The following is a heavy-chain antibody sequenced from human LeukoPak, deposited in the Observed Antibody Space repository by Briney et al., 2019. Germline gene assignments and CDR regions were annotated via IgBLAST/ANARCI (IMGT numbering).Heavy chain of an antibody. Sequence: GESLKISCKGSGYSFTSYWIGWVRQMPGKGLEWMGIIYPGDSDTRYSPSFQGQVTISADKSISTAYLQWSSLKASDTAMYYCARLSSIAVATFDNWFDPWGQGTLATVSS. D-gene: IGHD5-12*01. CDR2: IYPGDSDT. J-gene: IGHJ5*02. CDR1: GYSFTSYW. CDR3: ARLSSIAVATFDNWFDP. V-gene: IGHV5-51*01.